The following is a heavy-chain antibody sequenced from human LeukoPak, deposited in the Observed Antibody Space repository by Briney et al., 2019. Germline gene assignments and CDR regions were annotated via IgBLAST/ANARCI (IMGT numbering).Heavy chain of an antibody. J-gene: IGHJ4*02. Sequence: GGSLRLSCAASGFTFSSYWMSWVRQALGKGLEWVANIKQDGSEKYYVDSVKGRFPISRDNAKNSLYLQMNSLRAEDTAVYYCARDGDIVVVVAAIDYWGQGTLVTVSS. CDR3: ARDGDIVVVVAAIDY. V-gene: IGHV3-7*03. CDR1: GFTFSSYW. D-gene: IGHD2-15*01. CDR2: IKQDGSEK.